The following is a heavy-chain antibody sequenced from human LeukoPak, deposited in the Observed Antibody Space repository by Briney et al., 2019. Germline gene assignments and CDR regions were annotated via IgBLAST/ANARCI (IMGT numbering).Heavy chain of an antibody. Sequence: GGSLRLSCAASGFTFSLYSMNWVRQAPGKGLEWVSSISSGSDYILYGDSLKGRFSISRDNAKNSLYLQMNSLRAEDTAVYYCARGGRRFDSWGQGTLVSVSS. CDR3: ARGGRRFDS. V-gene: IGHV3-21*01. CDR2: ISSGSDYI. J-gene: IGHJ5*01. CDR1: GFTFSLYS. D-gene: IGHD2-15*01.